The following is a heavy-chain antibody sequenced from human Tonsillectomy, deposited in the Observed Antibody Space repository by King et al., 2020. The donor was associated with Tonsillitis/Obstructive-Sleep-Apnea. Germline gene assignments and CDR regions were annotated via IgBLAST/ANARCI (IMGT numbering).Heavy chain of an antibody. D-gene: IGHD1-26*01. CDR1: GFTVSSNY. V-gene: IGHV3-66*01. J-gene: IGHJ4*02. Sequence: VQLVESGGGLVQPGGSLRLSCAASGFTVSSNYMSWVRQAPGKGLEWGSLLYSGGSTYYADSVKRRVTISSDNSKNTLYLQMNSLRAEDTAVYYCARAPSGGGWDYWGQGTLVTVSS. CDR2: LYSGGST. CDR3: ARAPSGGGWDY.